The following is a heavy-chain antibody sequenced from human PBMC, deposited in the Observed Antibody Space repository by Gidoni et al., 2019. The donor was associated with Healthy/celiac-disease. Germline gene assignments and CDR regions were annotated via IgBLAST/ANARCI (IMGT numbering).Heavy chain of an antibody. Sequence: QVQLVQSGAEVKKPGASVKVSCKASGYTFTSYGLSWVRQAPGLGLEWMGWISAYNGNTNYAQKLQGRVTMTTDTSTSTAYMELRSLRSDGTAVYYCARDEYLAYCGGDCYSGYYFDYWGQGTLVTVSS. CDR2: ISAYNGNT. V-gene: IGHV1-18*04. D-gene: IGHD2-21*02. CDR3: ARDEYLAYCGGDCYSGYYFDY. CDR1: GYTFTSYG. J-gene: IGHJ4*02.